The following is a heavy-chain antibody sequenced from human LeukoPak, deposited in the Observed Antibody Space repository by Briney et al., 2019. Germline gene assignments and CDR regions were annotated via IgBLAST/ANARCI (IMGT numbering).Heavy chain of an antibody. CDR2: ISSSSSYI. J-gene: IGHJ1*01. V-gene: IGHV3-21*01. CDR1: GFTFSSYS. CDR3: ARPGGVRSYFQH. D-gene: IGHD1-14*01. Sequence: GGSLRLSCAASGFTFSSYSMNWVRQAPGKGLEWVSSISSSSSYIYYADSVKGRFTISRDNAKNSLYLQMNSLRAEDTAVYYCARPGGVRSYFQHWGQGTLVTVSS.